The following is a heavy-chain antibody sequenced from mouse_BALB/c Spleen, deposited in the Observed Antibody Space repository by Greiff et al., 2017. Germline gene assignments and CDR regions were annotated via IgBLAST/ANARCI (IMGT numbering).Heavy chain of an antibody. CDR3: ARSLSTTASYAMDY. Sequence: VQLQQSGAELMKPGASVKISCKATGYTFSSYWIEWVKQRPGHGLEWIGEILPGSGSTNYNEKFKGKATFTADTSSNTAYMQLSSLTSEDSAVYYCARSLSTTASYAMDYWGQGTSVTVSS. D-gene: IGHD1-2*01. V-gene: IGHV1-9*01. J-gene: IGHJ4*01. CDR2: ILPGSGST. CDR1: GYTFSSYW.